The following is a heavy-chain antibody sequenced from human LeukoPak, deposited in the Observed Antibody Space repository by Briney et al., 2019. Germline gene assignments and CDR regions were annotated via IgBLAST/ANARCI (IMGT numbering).Heavy chain of an antibody. CDR1: VGSISSYY. Sequence: SETLSLTCTVSVGSISSYYWSWIRQPPGKGLEWIGYIYYSRTTNYNPSLKSRVTISVDTSKNQFSLKLSSVTAADTAVYYCARGVYIAAAQSAYWGPGNLVTVSS. CDR2: IYYSRTT. V-gene: IGHV4-59*01. J-gene: IGHJ4*02. CDR3: ARGVYIAAAQSAY. D-gene: IGHD6-13*01.